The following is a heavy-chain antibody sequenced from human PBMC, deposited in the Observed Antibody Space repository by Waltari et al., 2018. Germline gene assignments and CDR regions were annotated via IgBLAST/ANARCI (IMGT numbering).Heavy chain of an antibody. Sequence: QLPLQESGPGLVTPSATLSLHSPVPGGSTSSRIHYWGWSRQHPGKGLEWIGSAYHHGNTYYNPSLKSRVTILVDMSKNQFSLELSSVTAADTAVYYCARHGGQGSGSQSDYWGQGSLVTVSS. V-gene: IGHV4-39*01. CDR3: ARHGGQGSGSQSDY. D-gene: IGHD3-10*01. CDR2: AYHHGNT. CDR1: GGSTSSRIHY. J-gene: IGHJ4*02.